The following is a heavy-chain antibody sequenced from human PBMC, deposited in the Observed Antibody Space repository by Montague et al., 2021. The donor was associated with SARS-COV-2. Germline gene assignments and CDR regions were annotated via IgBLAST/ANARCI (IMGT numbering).Heavy chain of an antibody. CDR3: ARGFDI. V-gene: IGHV4-59*01. CDR1: GGSISSYY. J-gene: IGHJ3*02. Sequence: SETLSLTCTVSGGSISSYYWSWIRQRPGKGLARIGYTHYSGSINYNPSLKSRVTISVDTSKNQFPLKLSSVTAADTAVYYCARGFDIWGQGTMVTVSS. CDR2: THYSGSI.